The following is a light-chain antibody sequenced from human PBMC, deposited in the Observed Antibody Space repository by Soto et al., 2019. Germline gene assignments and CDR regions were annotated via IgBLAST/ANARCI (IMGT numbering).Light chain of an antibody. V-gene: IGKV3-20*01. CDR1: QSVSSTY. J-gene: IGKJ2*01. Sequence: IAMARYPRTLSSSPWSRATFSGTVSQSVSSTYVAWYQHKPGQAPRLLIYGASSRETGIPDTFSGSGSGTDFTLTISRLEPEDFAVYYCEQYDSSPYTLGQGTKVDI. CDR2: GAS. CDR3: EQYDSSPYT.